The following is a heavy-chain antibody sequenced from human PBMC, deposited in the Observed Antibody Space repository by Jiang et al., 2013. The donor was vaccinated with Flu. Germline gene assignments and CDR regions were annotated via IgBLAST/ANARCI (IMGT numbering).Heavy chain of an antibody. D-gene: IGHD1-1*01. J-gene: IGHJ4*02. CDR2: IYYSGST. CDR3: ARRSVGTIDY. V-gene: IGHV4-39*01. Sequence: GLVKPSETLSLTCTVSGGSIRSDNYFWTWIRQPPGKGLEWIGAIYYSGSTYYNPSLKSRVTISADTSKNQFFLRLTSVTAADTAVYYCARRSVGTIDYWGQGTLVTVSS. CDR1: GGSIRSDNYF.